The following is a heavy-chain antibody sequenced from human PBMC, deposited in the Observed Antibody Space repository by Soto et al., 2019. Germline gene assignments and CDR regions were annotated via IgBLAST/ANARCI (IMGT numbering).Heavy chain of an antibody. CDR2: ISWNSGSI. Sequence: GGSLRLSCAASGFTFDDYAMHWVRQAPGKGLEWVSGISWNSGSIGYADSVKGRFTISRDNAKNSLYLQMNSLRAEDTALYYWAKDKRGSNTWYFDWYAPWGQGTLVTVSS. V-gene: IGHV3-9*01. J-gene: IGHJ5*02. D-gene: IGHD6-13*01. CDR1: GFTFDDYA. CDR3: AKDKRGSNTWYFDWYAP.